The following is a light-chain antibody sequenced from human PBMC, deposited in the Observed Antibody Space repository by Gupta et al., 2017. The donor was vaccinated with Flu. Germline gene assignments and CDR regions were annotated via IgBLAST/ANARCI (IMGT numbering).Light chain of an antibody. CDR3: QSYDASSHWV. Sequence: NFMLTPPHSGSEAPVMMVAISCTPNSGSIASYYVQWYQQRPGSSPILVIYEDNHRPSGVPDRFSGSIDRSSNSASLTISGLKTEDEGDYYCQSYDASSHWVFGGGTRLTVL. V-gene: IGLV6-57*01. CDR1: SGSIASYY. CDR2: EDN. J-gene: IGLJ3*02.